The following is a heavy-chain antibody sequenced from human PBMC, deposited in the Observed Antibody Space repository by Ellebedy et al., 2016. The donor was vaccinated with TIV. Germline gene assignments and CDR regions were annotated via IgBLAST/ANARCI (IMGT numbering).Heavy chain of an antibody. J-gene: IGHJ6*02. D-gene: IGHD1-26*01. CDR3: AGGSYTPYGMDV. CDR2: ILYSGRT. CDR1: GFSFSSYW. V-gene: IGHV4-59*01. Sequence: GSLRLSCAASGFSFSSYWMSWVRQAPGKGLEWIGYILYSGRTDYNPSLMRRVTMSVDTSKNQFSLNLSSVTAADTAVYYCAGGSYTPYGMDVWGRGTTVIVSS.